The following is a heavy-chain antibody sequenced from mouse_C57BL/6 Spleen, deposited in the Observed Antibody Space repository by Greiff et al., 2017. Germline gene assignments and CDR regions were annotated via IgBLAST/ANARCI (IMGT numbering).Heavy chain of an antibody. J-gene: IGHJ4*01. V-gene: IGHV1-80*01. Sequence: QVQLQQSGAELVKPGASVKISCKASGYAFSSYWMNWVKQRPGKGLEWIGQIYPGDGDTNYNGKFKGKATLTADKSSSTAYMQLSSLTSEDSAVYFCAREALLRPYAMDYGGQGTSVTVSS. D-gene: IGHD1-1*01. CDR1: GYAFSSYW. CDR2: IYPGDGDT. CDR3: AREALLRPYAMDY.